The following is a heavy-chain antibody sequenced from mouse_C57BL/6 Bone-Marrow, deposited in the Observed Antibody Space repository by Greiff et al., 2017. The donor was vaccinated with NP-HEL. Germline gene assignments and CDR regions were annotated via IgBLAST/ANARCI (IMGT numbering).Heavy chain of an antibody. Sequence: DVKLVESGGGLVQPKGSLKLSCAASGFSFNTYAMNWVRQAPGKGLEWVARIRSKSNNYATYYADSVKDRFTISRDDSESMLYLQMNNLKTEDTAMYYCVRQGYGSSYGYFDVWGTGTTVTVSS. D-gene: IGHD1-1*01. CDR3: VRQGYGSSYGYFDV. V-gene: IGHV10-1*01. CDR2: IRSKSNNYAT. CDR1: GFSFNTYA. J-gene: IGHJ1*03.